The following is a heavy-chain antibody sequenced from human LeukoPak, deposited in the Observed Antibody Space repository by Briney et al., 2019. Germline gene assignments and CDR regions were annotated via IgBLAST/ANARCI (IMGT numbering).Heavy chain of an antibody. V-gene: IGHV1-2*02. CDR3: ARMPGSMVRGVINWFDP. Sequence: ASVKVSCKASGYTFTGYYMHWVRQAPGQGLEWMGWINPNSGGTNYAQKFQGRVTMTRDTSISTAYMELSRLRSDDTAVYYCARMPGSMVRGVINWFDPWGRGTLVTVSS. D-gene: IGHD3-10*01. CDR1: GYTFTGYY. CDR2: INPNSGGT. J-gene: IGHJ5*02.